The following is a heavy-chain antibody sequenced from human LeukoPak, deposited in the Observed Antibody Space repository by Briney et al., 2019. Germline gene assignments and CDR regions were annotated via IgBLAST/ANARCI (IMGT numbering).Heavy chain of an antibody. J-gene: IGHJ4*02. V-gene: IGHV3-21*01. CDR2: ISSTSSYI. CDR3: ARELMGLTMIVVVNPIDY. D-gene: IGHD3-22*01. CDR1: GFTFSSYS. Sequence: GGSLTLSCAASGFTFSSYSMNWVRQAPGKGLEWVSSISSTSSYIYYADSVKGRFTISRDNAKNSLFLQMNSLRAEDTAVYYCARELMGLTMIVVVNPIDYWGQGTLVTVSS.